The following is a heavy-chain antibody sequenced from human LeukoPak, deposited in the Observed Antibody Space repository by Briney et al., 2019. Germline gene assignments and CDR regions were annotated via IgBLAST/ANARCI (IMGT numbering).Heavy chain of an antibody. V-gene: IGHV1-8*01. CDR2: INPKNGKT. J-gene: IGHJ6*03. CDR1: GYTFSTST. D-gene: IGHD3-22*01. Sequence: ASVKVSCKASGYTFSTSTISWVRQAAGQGLEWMGWINPKNGKTSYAQKFQDRVTMTENTSTSTAYMELNSLRSEDTAVYYCARGRAPYSYEYSGHDPYYYYIMDVWRKGTTVIISS. CDR3: ARGRAPYSYEYSGHDPYYYYIMDV.